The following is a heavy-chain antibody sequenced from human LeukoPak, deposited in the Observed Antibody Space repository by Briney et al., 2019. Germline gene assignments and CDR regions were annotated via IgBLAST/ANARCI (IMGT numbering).Heavy chain of an antibody. D-gene: IGHD6-19*01. CDR3: AKGRGTYNSGYCFDY. J-gene: IGHJ4*02. CDR1: GVTFYNYA. Sequence: GGTLRLSCAVSGVTFYNYAMHWVRQAPGKGLEWLSIISWNSGYIDYADSVKGRFTISRDNAKQSLDLQMNGLRAEDAAFYYCAKGRGTYNSGYCFDYWGQGTLVTVSS. CDR2: ISWNSGYI. V-gene: IGHV3-9*01.